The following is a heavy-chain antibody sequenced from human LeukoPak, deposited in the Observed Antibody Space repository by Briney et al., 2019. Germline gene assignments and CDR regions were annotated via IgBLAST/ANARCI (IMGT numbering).Heavy chain of an antibody. CDR2: INPNSGGT. D-gene: IGHD2-15*01. V-gene: IGHV1-2*06. J-gene: IGHJ5*02. CDR3: ARGYRSGGSCYSVENWFDP. CDR1: GYTLTELS. Sequence: ASVKVSCKVSGYTLTELSMHWGRQAPGKGLEWMGRINPNSGGTNYAQKFQGRVTMTRDTSISTAYMELSRLRSDDTAVYYCARGYRSGGSCYSVENWFDPWGQGTLVTVSS.